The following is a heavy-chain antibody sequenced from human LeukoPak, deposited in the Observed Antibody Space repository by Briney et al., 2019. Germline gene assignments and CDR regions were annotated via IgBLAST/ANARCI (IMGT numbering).Heavy chain of an antibody. CDR2: ISSSSSTI. CDR3: ARVSADYYDSSGYIYYFDY. V-gene: IGHV3-48*01. Sequence: GGSLRLSCAASGFTFSSYSMNWVRQAPGKGLEWVSYISSSSSTIYYADSVKGRFTISRDNAKNSLYLQMNSLRAEDTAVYYCARVSADYYDSSGYIYYFDYWGQGTLVTVSS. D-gene: IGHD3-22*01. J-gene: IGHJ4*02. CDR1: GFTFSSYS.